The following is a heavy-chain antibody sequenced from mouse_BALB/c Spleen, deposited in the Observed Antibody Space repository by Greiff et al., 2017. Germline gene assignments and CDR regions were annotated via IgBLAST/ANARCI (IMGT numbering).Heavy chain of an antibody. CDR1: GYTFTSYW. Sequence: QVHVKQSGAELAKPGASVKMSCKASGYTFTSYWMHWVKQRPGQGLEWIGYINPSTGYTEYNQKFKDKATLTADKSSSTAYMQLSSLTSEDSAVYYCARGDWDGYWGQGTTLTVSS. CDR2: INPSTGYT. J-gene: IGHJ2*01. V-gene: IGHV1-7*01. CDR3: ARGDWDGY. D-gene: IGHD4-1*01.